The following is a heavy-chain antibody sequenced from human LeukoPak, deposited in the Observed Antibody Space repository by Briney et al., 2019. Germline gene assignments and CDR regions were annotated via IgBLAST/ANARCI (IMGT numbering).Heavy chain of an antibody. CDR2: IKQDGSEK. D-gene: IGHD3-22*01. CDR3: ARTPDYDSSGYRRKYYFDY. V-gene: IGHV3-7*01. Sequence: GGSLRLSCAASGFTFSSYWMSWVRQAPGKGLEWVANIKQDGSEKYYVDSVKGRFTISRDNAKNSLYLQMNSLRAEDTAVYYCARTPDYDSSGYRRKYYFDYWGQGTLVTVSS. J-gene: IGHJ4*02. CDR1: GFTFSSYW.